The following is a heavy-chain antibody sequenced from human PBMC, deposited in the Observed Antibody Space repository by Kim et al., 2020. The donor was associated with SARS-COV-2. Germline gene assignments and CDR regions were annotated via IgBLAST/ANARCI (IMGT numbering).Heavy chain of an antibody. J-gene: IGHJ5*02. CDR2: INHSGST. CDR3: AGYCTNGVCYTQPQYNWFDP. V-gene: IGHV4-34*01. D-gene: IGHD2-8*01. Sequence: SETLSLTCAVYGGSFSGYYWSWIRQPPGKGLEWIGEINHSGSTNYNPSLKSRVTISVDTSKNQFSLKLSSVTAADTAVYYCAGYCTNGVCYTQPQYNWFDPWGQGTLVTVSS. CDR1: GGSFSGYY.